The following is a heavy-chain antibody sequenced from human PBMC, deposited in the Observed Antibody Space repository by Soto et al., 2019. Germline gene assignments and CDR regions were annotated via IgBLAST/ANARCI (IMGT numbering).Heavy chain of an antibody. D-gene: IGHD6-13*01. CDR2: IKQDGSEK. CDR1: GFTFSSYW. J-gene: IGHJ4*02. Sequence: EVQLVESGGGLVQPGGSLRLSCAASGFTFSSYWMTWVRQAPGKGLEWVANIKQDGSEKYYVDSVKGRFTISRDNAKDSLFLQMNSLRAEDTAVYYCATHPYSSSWYSWGQGTLVTVSS. CDR3: ATHPYSSSWYS. V-gene: IGHV3-7*02.